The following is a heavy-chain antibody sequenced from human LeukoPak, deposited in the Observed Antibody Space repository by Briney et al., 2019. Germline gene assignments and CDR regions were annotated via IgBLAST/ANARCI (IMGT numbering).Heavy chain of an antibody. J-gene: IGHJ5*02. D-gene: IGHD1-26*01. CDR3: ARHGKLSSSRNSFDP. V-gene: IGHV5-51*01. CDR1: GYSFTSYW. CDR2: IYLDDFDV. Sequence: GESLKISCKASGYSFTSYWIGWVRQMPGNGLEWMGIIYLDDFDVRYSPSFQGQVTISADKSITTAYLQWSSLKASDTAIYYCARHGKLSSSRNSFDPWGQGTLVTVSS.